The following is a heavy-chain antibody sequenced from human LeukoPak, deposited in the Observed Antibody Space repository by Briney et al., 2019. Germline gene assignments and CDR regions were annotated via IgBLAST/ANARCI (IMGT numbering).Heavy chain of an antibody. V-gene: IGHV3-7*04. CDR1: GFTFSTYW. J-gene: IGHJ6*02. CDR3: GRAMDV. CDR2: IKQDGSEK. Sequence: GGSLRLSCTASGFTFSTYWMHWVRQAPGKGLEWVATIKQDGSEKYYVDSVKGRFTISRDNAKNSLYLQMNSLRAEDTAVYYCGRAMDVWGQGTTVTVSS.